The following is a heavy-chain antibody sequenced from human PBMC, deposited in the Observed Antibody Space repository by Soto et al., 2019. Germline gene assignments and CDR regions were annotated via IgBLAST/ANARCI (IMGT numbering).Heavy chain of an antibody. J-gene: IGHJ4*02. CDR2: ISYDGSNK. V-gene: IGHV3-30*18. D-gene: IGHD3-9*01. CDR1: GFTFSSYG. CDR3: AKDPYYDILTGPSDY. Sequence: AGGSLRLSCAASGFTFSSYGMHWVRQAPGKGLEWVAVISYDGSNKYYADSVKGRFTISRDNSKNTLYLQMNSLRAEDTAVYYCAKDPYYDILTGPSDYWGQGTLVTVSS.